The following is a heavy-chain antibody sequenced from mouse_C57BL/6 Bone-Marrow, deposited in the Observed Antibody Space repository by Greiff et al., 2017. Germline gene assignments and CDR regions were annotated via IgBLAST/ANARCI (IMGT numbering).Heavy chain of an antibody. D-gene: IGHD2-2*01. Sequence: EVQLVESGGGLVKPGGSLKLSCAASGFTFSSYAMSWVRQTPEKRLEWVATISDGGSYTYYPDNVKGRFPISRDNAKNNLYLQMSHLKSEDTAMYYCARRATMVTYWYFDVWGTGTTVTVSS. CDR3: ARRATMVTYWYFDV. J-gene: IGHJ1*03. V-gene: IGHV5-4*01. CDR1: GFTFSSYA. CDR2: ISDGGSYT.